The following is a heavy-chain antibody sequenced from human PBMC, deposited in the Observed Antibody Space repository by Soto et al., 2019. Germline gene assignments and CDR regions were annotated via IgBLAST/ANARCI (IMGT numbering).Heavy chain of an antibody. CDR3: LREVPTSAH. J-gene: IGHJ4*02. D-gene: IGHD1-1*01. CDR1: GFTFSDYY. V-gene: IGHV3-11*01. CDR2: ITHTGSSK. Sequence: QVQLVESGGGLVKPGGSLRLSCAVSGFTFSDYYMSWIRQAPGKGLEWVSYITHTGSSKYYADSVKGRFTISRDNAKNSLSLEMSSLRVEDTAVYYCLREVPTSAHWGKGTLVTVSS.